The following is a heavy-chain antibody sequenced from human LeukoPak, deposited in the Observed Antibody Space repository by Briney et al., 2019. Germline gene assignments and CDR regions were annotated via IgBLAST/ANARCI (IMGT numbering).Heavy chain of an antibody. J-gene: IGHJ4*02. CDR2: IDHSGST. V-gene: IGHV4-59*01. D-gene: IGHD3-3*01. Sequence: NSSETLSLTCTVSGGSNSRYYCSWIRQPPGKGLEWIGYIDHSGSTKYNPSLKSRVTITVDTSKNQFSLKLSSVTAADTAVYYCARGTNSYFWSRYIDYWGQGTLVTVSS. CDR1: GGSNSRYY. CDR3: ARGTNSYFWSRYIDY.